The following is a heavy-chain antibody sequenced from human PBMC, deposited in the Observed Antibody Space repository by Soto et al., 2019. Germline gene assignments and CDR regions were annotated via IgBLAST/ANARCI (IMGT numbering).Heavy chain of an antibody. CDR1: GYTFTGYY. D-gene: IGHD1-1*01. CDR3: ARRQTSSYYYYGMDV. V-gene: IGHV1-2*02. J-gene: IGHJ6*02. Sequence: GASVKVSCKASGYTFTGYYMHGVRQAPGQGLEWMGWINPNSGGTNYAQKFQGRVTMTRDTSISTAYMELSRLRSDDTAVYYCARRQTSSYYYYGMDVWGQGTTVTVSS. CDR2: INPNSGGT.